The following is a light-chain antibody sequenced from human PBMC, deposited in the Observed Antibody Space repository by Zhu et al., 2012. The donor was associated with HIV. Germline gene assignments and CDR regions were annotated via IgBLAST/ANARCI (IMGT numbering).Light chain of an antibody. CDR2: EAS. V-gene: IGKV1-5*03. Sequence: DIQMTQSPSTLSASIGDRVTITCRASQSVYKWLAWYQQKPEKAPKLLIYEASILETGVPSRFSGSGSGTEFTLTISSLQPDDFATYYCQQYHTYSRTFGQGTKVEIK. J-gene: IGKJ1*01. CDR3: QQYHTYSRT. CDR1: QSVYKW.